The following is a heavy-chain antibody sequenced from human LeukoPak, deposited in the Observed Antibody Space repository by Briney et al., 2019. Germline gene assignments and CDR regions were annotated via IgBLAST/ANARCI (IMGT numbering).Heavy chain of an antibody. D-gene: IGHD4-17*01. CDR3: ARRGGKNYGDYVLYYYYMDV. Sequence: GGSLRLSCAASGFTFSSYGMHWVRQAPGKGLEWVAFIRYDGSNKYYADSVKGRFTISRDNSKNTLYLQMNSLRAEDTAVYYCARRGGKNYGDYVLYYYYMDVWGKGTTVTVSS. V-gene: IGHV3-30*02. J-gene: IGHJ6*03. CDR1: GFTFSSYG. CDR2: IRYDGSNK.